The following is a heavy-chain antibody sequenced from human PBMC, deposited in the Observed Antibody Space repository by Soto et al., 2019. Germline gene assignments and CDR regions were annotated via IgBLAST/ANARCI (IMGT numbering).Heavy chain of an antibody. Sequence: VGSLRLSSASSGLTFRIYWMHWVRQAPGKGLVWVSRINTDGSVAMYVDSVKGRFTISRANAKNTLYLHMNSLRAQDTAVYYCVRDMWFWSLDSWGQGPLFKVS. CDR3: VRDMWFWSLDS. J-gene: IGHJ4*02. CDR2: INTDGSVA. V-gene: IGHV3-74*03. D-gene: IGHD3-3*01. CDR1: GLTFRIYW.